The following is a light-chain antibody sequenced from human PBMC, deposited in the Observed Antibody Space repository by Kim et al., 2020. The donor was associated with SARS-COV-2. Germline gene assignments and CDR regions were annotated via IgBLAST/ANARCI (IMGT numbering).Light chain of an antibody. CDR2: DAS. V-gene: IGKV3-11*01. J-gene: IGKJ2*01. Sequence: EIVLTQSPATLSLSPGERATLSCRASQSVSSYLAWYQQKPGQAPRLLIYDASNRATGIPARFSGSGSGTDFTLTIRSLEPEDFAVYYCQPRSNWPPYTFGQGTKLEI. CDR1: QSVSSY. CDR3: QPRSNWPPYT.